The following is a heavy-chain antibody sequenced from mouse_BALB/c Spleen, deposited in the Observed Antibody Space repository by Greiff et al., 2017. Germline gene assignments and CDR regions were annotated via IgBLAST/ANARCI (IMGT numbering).Heavy chain of an antibody. V-gene: IGHV5-6-5*01. CDR1: GFTFSSYA. J-gene: IGHJ2*01. Sequence: EVQLVESGGGLVKPGGSLKLSCAASGFTFSSYAMSWVRQTPEKRLEWVASISSGGSTYYPDSVKGRFTISRDNARNILYLQMSSLRSEDTAMYCCARGGLLRLPLDYWGQGTTLTVSS. CDR2: ISSGGST. CDR3: ARGGLLRLPLDY. D-gene: IGHD1-2*01.